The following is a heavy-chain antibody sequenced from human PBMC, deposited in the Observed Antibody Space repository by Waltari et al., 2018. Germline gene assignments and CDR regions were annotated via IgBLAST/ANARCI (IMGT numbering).Heavy chain of an antibody. D-gene: IGHD2-2*01. CDR1: GFSFRTYA. CDR3: ARDSSCSSTRCYYKHGMDV. J-gene: IGHJ6*02. Sequence: VQLVESGGGVVQPGRSLRLSCAASGFSFRTYAMHWVRQAPVKGLEWVAVISNDGSNKYYADSVKGRFTISRDNSKNTLYLQMNSLRAEDTAVYYCARDSSCSSTRCYYKHGMDVWGQGTTVTVSS. CDR2: ISNDGSNK. V-gene: IGHV3-30-3*01.